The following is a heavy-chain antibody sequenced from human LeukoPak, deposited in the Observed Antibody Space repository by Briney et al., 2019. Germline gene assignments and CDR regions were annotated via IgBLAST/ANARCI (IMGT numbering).Heavy chain of an antibody. D-gene: IGHD2/OR15-2a*01. J-gene: IGHJ4*02. CDR1: GFTFSTFA. Sequence: GGSLRLSCAASGFTFSTFAMIWVRQPPGKGLEWVSAISGSGGSTYYADSVKGRFTISRDNSKNTLYLQMNSLRAEDTAVYYCAKDQRFALSNYDYWGQGTLVTVSS. V-gene: IGHV3-23*01. CDR3: AKDQRFALSNYDY. CDR2: ISGSGGST.